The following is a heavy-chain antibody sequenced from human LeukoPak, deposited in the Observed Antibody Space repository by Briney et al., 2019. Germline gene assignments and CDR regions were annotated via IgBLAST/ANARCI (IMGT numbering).Heavy chain of an antibody. Sequence: PETLSHTSILSGGSICRYYWSCIRATPQKGLGRIGNIYTSGTPNYNPFLKSRVTISVDTSKNQFSLKLSSVTAADTAVYYCARHEKYSSGWHVDYWGQGTLVTVSS. J-gene: IGHJ4*02. CDR1: GGSICRYY. CDR2: IYTSGTP. D-gene: IGHD6-19*01. V-gene: IGHV4-4*09. CDR3: ARHEKYSSGWHVDY.